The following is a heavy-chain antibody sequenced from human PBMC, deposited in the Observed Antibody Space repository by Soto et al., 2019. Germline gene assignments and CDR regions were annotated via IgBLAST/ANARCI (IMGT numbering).Heavy chain of an antibody. J-gene: IGHJ4*02. Sequence: QVQLVESGGGVVQPGRSLRLSCAASGFTFSSCAMHWVRQAPGKGLEWVAVIIYVGSDKYYADSVQGRFTISRDNSKNTLYLQMNSLRPEDTAVYYCAAELGNSGYDGHDYWGQGTLVTVSS. CDR1: GFTFSSCA. CDR2: IIYVGSDK. D-gene: IGHD5-12*01. CDR3: AAELGNSGYDGHDY. V-gene: IGHV3-30-3*01.